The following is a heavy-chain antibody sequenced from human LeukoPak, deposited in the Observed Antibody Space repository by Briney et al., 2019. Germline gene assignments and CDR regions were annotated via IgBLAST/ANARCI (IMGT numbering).Heavy chain of an antibody. Sequence: SVKVSCKASGDTFSSYAINWVRQAPGQGLEWMGGIIPIFGTTKYAQKFQGRVTITADKSTSTVYMELSSLRSEDTAVYYCARGDYYGSGGFDFWGQGNLVTVSS. V-gene: IGHV1-69*06. J-gene: IGHJ4*02. D-gene: IGHD3-10*01. CDR3: ARGDYYGSGGFDF. CDR2: IIPIFGTT. CDR1: GDTFSSYA.